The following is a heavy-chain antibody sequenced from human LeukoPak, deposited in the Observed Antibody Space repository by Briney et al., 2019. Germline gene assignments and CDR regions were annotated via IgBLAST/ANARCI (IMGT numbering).Heavy chain of an antibody. V-gene: IGHV3-30-3*01. CDR3: ASILGYCTNGVCSDY. CDR1: GFTFSSYA. J-gene: IGHJ4*02. CDR2: ISYDGSNK. Sequence: ERSLRLSCAASGFTFSSYAMHWVRQAPGKGLEWVAVISYDGSNKYYADSVKGRFTISRDNSKNTLYLQMNSLRAEDTAVYYCASILGYCTNGVCSDYWGQGTLVTVSS. D-gene: IGHD2-8*01.